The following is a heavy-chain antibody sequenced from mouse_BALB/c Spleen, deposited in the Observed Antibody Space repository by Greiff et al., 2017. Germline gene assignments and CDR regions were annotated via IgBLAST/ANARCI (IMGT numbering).Heavy chain of an antibody. CDR2: ISNLAYSI. V-gene: IGHV5-15*02. D-gene: IGHD2-3*01. CDR1: GFTFSDYG. Sequence: EVKLVESGGGLVQPGGSRKLSCAASGFTFSDYGMAWVRQAPGKGPEWVAFISNLAYSIYYADTVTGRVTISRENAKNTLYLEMSSLRSEDTAMYYCARCDGYYWFAYWGQGTLVTVSA. J-gene: IGHJ3*01. CDR3: ARCDGYYWFAY.